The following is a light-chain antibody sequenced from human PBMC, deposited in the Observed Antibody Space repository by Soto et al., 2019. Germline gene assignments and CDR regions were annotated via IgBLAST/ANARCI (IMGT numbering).Light chain of an antibody. CDR2: EVT. J-gene: IGLJ1*01. CDR1: TSDFGFYNY. Sequence: QSALTQPASVSGSPGQSITISCTGTTSDFGFYNYVSWYQHHPGKAPKLLIYEVTNRHSGGSNRFSGSKSGNTASLTISGLQAEDEADYYCSSYTSSTDYVFGTGTKVTVL. CDR3: SSYTSSTDYV. V-gene: IGLV2-14*01.